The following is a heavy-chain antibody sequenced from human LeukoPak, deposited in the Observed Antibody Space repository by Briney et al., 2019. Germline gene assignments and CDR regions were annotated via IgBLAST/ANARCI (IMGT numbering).Heavy chain of an antibody. J-gene: IGHJ4*02. CDR3: ARDRDGYNHYFDY. D-gene: IGHD5-24*01. CDR2: ITNSGNSK. Sequence: GGSLRLSCAASEFTFSSYSMNWVRQAPGKGLEWVSYITNSGNSKSYADSVKGRFTISKDNTKNSLYLQMNGLRAEDTAVYYCARDRDGYNHYFDYWGQGTLVTVSS. CDR1: EFTFSSYS. V-gene: IGHV3-48*01.